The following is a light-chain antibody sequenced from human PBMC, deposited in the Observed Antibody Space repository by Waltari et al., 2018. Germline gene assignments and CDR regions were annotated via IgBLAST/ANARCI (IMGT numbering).Light chain of an antibody. CDR3: QQYNTYST. CDR1: QSISSW. J-gene: IGKJ1*01. CDR2: KAS. V-gene: IGKV1-5*03. Sequence: DILMTQSPSTLSASVGDRVTITCRASQSISSWLAWYQQKPGKAPKLLIYKASSLETGVPSRFSGSGSETEFTLTISNLQPDDFATYYCQQYNTYSTFGQGTKVEIK.